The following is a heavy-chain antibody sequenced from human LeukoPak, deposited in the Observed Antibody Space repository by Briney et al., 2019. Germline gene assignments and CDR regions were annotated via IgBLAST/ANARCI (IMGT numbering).Heavy chain of an antibody. V-gene: IGHV1-3*01. J-gene: IGHJ4*02. Sequence: ASVKVSCKASGYTFTSYAMHWVRQAPGQRLEWMGWINAGNGNTKYSQKFQGRVTITRDTSASTAYMELSSLRSEDTAVYYCARGLSGSHTATYWGQGTLVTVSS. CDR1: GYTFTSYA. CDR3: ARGLSGSHTATY. D-gene: IGHD5-18*01. CDR2: INAGNGNT.